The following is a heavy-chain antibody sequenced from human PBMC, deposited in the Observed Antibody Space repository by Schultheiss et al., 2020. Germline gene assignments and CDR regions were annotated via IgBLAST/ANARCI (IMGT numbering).Heavy chain of an antibody. CDR2: IAVGSGNT. V-gene: IGHV1-58*01. Sequence: SVKVSFKASGFTFISSAVQWVRQARGQRLEWIGWIAVGSGNTNYAQKLQGRVTITRDMSTSTAYMELSSLRSEDTAVYYCSADDRRVWGTYRYDSWGQGTLVTVSS. J-gene: IGHJ4*02. CDR1: GFTFISSA. D-gene: IGHD3-16*02. CDR3: SADDRRVWGTYRYDS.